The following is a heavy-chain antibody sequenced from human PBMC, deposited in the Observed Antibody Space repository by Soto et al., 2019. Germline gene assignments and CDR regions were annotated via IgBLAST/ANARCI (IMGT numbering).Heavy chain of an antibody. D-gene: IGHD6-13*01. CDR2: IYYSGST. J-gene: IGHJ4*02. CDR3: AGHDIAAAGHYFDY. CDR1: GGSISSYY. Sequence: SETLSLTCTVSGGSISSYYWSWIRQPPGKGLEWIGYIYYSGSTNYNPSLKSRVTISVDTSKNQFSLKLSSVTAADTAVYYCAGHDIAAAGHYFDYWGQGTLVTVSS. V-gene: IGHV4-59*08.